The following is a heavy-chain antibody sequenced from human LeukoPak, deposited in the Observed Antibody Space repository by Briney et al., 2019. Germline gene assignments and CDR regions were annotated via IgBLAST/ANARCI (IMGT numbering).Heavy chain of an antibody. J-gene: IGHJ6*02. Sequence: PSQTLSLTCTVSGGSISSYYWRWIRQPAGKGLEWIGRIYTSGSTNYKPSLKSRVTMSVDTSKNQFSLKLSSVTAADTAVYYCARLANDRVYYYYYGMDVWGQGTTVTVPS. CDR2: IYTSGST. D-gene: IGHD3-22*01. V-gene: IGHV4-4*07. CDR1: GGSISSYY. CDR3: ARLANDRVYYYYYGMDV.